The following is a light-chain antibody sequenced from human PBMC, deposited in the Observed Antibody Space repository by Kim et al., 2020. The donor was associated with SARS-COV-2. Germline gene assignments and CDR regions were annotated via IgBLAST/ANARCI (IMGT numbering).Light chain of an antibody. CDR3: QQSYSTPQYT. Sequence: EIVMTQSPATLSVSPGERATLSCRASQSVSSNLAWYQQKPGQAPRLLIYGASTRATGIPARFSGSGSGTEFTLTISSLQSEDFATYYCQQSYSTPQYTFGQGTKLEI. V-gene: IGKV3-15*01. CDR1: QSVSSN. CDR2: GAS. J-gene: IGKJ2*01.